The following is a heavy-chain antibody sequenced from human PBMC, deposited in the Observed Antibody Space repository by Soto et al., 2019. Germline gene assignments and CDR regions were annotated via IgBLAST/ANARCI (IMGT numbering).Heavy chain of an antibody. Sequence: GGSLRLSCAASGFTFSSYGMHWVRQAPGKGLEWVAVIWYDGSNKYYADSVKGRFTISRDNSKNTLYLQMNSLRAEDTAVYYCAKDQDKGVVVVAATPTNWFDPWGQGTLVTVSS. CDR3: AKDQDKGVVVVAATPTNWFDP. CDR2: IWYDGSNK. CDR1: GFTFSSYG. J-gene: IGHJ5*02. D-gene: IGHD2-15*01. V-gene: IGHV3-33*06.